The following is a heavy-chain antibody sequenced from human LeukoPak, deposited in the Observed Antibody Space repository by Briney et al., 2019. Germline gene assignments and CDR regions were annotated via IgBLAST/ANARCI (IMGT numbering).Heavy chain of an antibody. D-gene: IGHD6-13*01. J-gene: IGHJ4*02. CDR1: GYSISSGYY. CDR2: IYHSGST. V-gene: IGHV4-38-2*02. CDR3: ARDLKKVSSSWFDY. Sequence: PSETLSLTCAVSGYSISSGYYWGWIRQPPGKGLEWIGSIYHSGSTYYNPSLKSRVTISVDTSKNQFSLKLSSVTAADTAVYYCARDLKKVSSSWFDYWGQGTLVTVSS.